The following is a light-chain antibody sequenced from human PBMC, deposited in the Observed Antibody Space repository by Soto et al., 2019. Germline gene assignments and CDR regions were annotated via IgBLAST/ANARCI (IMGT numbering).Light chain of an antibody. J-gene: IGLJ1*01. CDR1: SSDVGGNNF. V-gene: IGLV2-14*03. Sequence: QSALTQPASVSGFAGQSITISCTGTSSDVGGNNFVSWYQLHPDKAPKLIIYAVTNRPSGVSNRFSGSKSGSTTSLTISGLQTEDEADYYCCSYTTISTLVFGTGTKVTVL. CDR2: AVT. CDR3: CSYTTISTLV.